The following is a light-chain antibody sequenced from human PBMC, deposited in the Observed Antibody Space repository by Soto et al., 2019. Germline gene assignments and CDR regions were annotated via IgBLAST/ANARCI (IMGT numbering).Light chain of an antibody. V-gene: IGKV1-39*01. CDR2: GAS. CDR1: QNIDMY. J-gene: IGKJ1*01. Sequence: DIHMTQSPSSLSASVGDTVTITCRASQNIDMYLNWYQQKPGKAPRVLISGASNLQSGVPSRFSGSGSGTDFTLTMKSLQPEDFATYYCKQGYSTPWTFGQGTKVDIK. CDR3: KQGYSTPWT.